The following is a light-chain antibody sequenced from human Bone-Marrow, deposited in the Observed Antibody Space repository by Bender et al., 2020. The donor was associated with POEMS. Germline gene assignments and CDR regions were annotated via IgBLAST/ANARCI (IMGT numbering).Light chain of an antibody. V-gene: IGLV3-1*01. CDR3: SSYTSSSTLIV. CDR2: QDG. J-gene: IGLJ3*02. CDR1: KLGEQY. Sequence: SYELTQPPSVSVSPGQTASITCSGNKLGEQYVCWYQQKPGQSPVLVIYQDGRRPSGIPDRFSGSKSGNTAFLTISGLQAEDEADYYCSSYTSSSTLIVFGGGTKLTVL.